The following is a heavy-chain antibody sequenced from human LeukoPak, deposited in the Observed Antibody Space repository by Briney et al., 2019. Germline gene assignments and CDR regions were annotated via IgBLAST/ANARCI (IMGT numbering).Heavy chain of an antibody. D-gene: IGHD6-25*01. CDR1: GFTFGDYY. CDR2: ISSSGSTI. Sequence: GGSLRLSCAASGFTFGDYYMSWIRQAPGKGLEWVSYISSSGSTIYYADSVKGRFTISRDNAKNSLYLQMNSLRAEDTAVYYCARHQRRSDAFDIWGQGTMVTVSS. CDR3: ARHQRRSDAFDI. V-gene: IGHV3-11*01. J-gene: IGHJ3*02.